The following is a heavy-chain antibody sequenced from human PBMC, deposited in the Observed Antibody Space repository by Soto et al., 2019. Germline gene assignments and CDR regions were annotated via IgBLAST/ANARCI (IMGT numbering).Heavy chain of an antibody. J-gene: IGHJ6*02. CDR2: IKQDGSEK. CDR1: GFTFSSYW. Sequence: GGSLRLSCAASGFTFSSYWMSWVRQAPGKGLEWVANIKQDGSEKYYVDSVKGRFTISRDNAKNSLYLQMNSLRAEDTAVYYCARELRHYDILTGLDYYYGMDVWGQGTTVTVSS. V-gene: IGHV3-7*05. CDR3: ARELRHYDILTGLDYYYGMDV. D-gene: IGHD3-9*01.